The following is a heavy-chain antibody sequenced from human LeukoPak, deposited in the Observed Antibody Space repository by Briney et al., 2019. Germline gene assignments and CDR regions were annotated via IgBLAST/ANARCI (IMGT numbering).Heavy chain of an antibody. CDR1: GFTFTKYW. Sequence: GGSLRLSCAASGFTFTKYWMTWVRQAPGKGLEWVGNIKQDGSDKNYMDSVKGRFTISRDNTKNSVYLQMSSLRAEDTAVYYCARGVWGPEYWGQGTLVTASS. CDR2: IKQDGSDK. CDR3: ARGVWGPEY. V-gene: IGHV3-7*01. J-gene: IGHJ4*02. D-gene: IGHD1-14*01.